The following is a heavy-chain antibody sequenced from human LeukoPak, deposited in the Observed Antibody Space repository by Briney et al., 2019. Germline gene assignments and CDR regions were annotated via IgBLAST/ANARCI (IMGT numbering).Heavy chain of an antibody. V-gene: IGHV4-39*01. CDR3: ARHEYSGSYYGLSWFDP. Sequence: PSETLSLTCTVSGGSISSRGYYWGWIRQPPGKGLEWVASIYYSGSTYYNPSLKSRVTISVDTSKNQLSLKLSSLTAADTAVYYCARHEYSGSYYGLSWFDPWGQGTLVTVSS. D-gene: IGHD1-26*01. CDR2: IYYSGST. J-gene: IGHJ5*02. CDR1: GGSISSRGYY.